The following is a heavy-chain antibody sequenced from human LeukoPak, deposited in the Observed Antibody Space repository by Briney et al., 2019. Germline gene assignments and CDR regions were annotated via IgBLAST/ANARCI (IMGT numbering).Heavy chain of an antibody. CDR3: AREAESNYYYYMDV. CDR1: GFTFSSYA. D-gene: IGHD2-15*01. J-gene: IGHJ6*03. V-gene: IGHV3-30*04. CDR2: ISYDGSNK. Sequence: LSLTCAASGFTFSSYAMHWIRQAPGQGLEWVAVISYDGSNKYYADSVKGGFTISRDNSKNTLYVQMNSLRAEETAVYYCAREAESNYYYYMDVWGRGTTVTVAS.